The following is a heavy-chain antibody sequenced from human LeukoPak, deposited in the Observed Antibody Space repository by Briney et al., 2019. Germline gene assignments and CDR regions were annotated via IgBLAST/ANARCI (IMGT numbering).Heavy chain of an antibody. CDR1: GYTFTSYG. CDR2: ISAYNGNK. Sequence: ASVKVSCKASGYTFTSYGISWVRQAPGQGLEWMGWISAYNGNKNYAQKLQGRVTMTTDTSTSTAYMELRSLRSDDTAVYYCARESYDFWSGAYYYYMDVWGKGTTVTVSS. V-gene: IGHV1-18*01. J-gene: IGHJ6*03. D-gene: IGHD3-3*01. CDR3: ARESYDFWSGAYYYYMDV.